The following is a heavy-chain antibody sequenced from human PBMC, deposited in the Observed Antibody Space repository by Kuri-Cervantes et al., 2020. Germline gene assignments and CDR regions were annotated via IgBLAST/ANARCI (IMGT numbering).Heavy chain of an antibody. J-gene: IGHJ6*02. Sequence: GGCLRLSCVAYGSPISDHYIDWVRQAPGKGLEWVGRTRKKANRYTTEYAASVKGRSTISRDDPKNSLCPQMNSLKTEDTAVYYCARDGGRPRVDLKAPMEAGHYGMDVWGQGTTFTSP. D-gene: IGHD3-16*01. CDR3: ARDGGRPRVDLKAPMEAGHYGMDV. CDR1: GSPISDHY. V-gene: IGHV3-72*01. CDR2: TRKKANRYTT.